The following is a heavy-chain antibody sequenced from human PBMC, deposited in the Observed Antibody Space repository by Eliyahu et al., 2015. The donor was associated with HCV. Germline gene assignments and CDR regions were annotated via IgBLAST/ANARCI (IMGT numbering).Heavy chain of an antibody. J-gene: IGHJ4*02. D-gene: IGHD2-2*01. V-gene: IGHV3-43*02. CDR3: AKGTYATSSTNFDH. Sequence: EMQLVESGGGVVQPGGSLRLSCVGSGXTFXDFAMHWVRQVLGKGLEWVSLISADGAGTYYADSVKGRFTISRGNSKNSLYLQMNSLTTEDTALYYCAKGTYATSSTNFDHWGQGTLVTVSS. CDR1: GXTFXDFA. CDR2: ISADGAGT.